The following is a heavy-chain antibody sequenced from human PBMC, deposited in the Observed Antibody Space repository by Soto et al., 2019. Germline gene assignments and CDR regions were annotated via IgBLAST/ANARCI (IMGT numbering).Heavy chain of an antibody. CDR2: ISYSGTT. D-gene: IGHD3-16*01. CDR1: RGSISNYF. V-gene: IGHV4-59*01. Sequence: QVQLQEWGPGLVKPSETLSLTCIVSRGSISNYFWTWIRQPPGRGLEWIGYISYSGTTNYKATLKSRITITVDTSANQCFPRVRSVTAEDTAVYYCARSRGLGEVSPYFDQWGQGARVTVSS. J-gene: IGHJ4*02. CDR3: ARSRGLGEVSPYFDQ.